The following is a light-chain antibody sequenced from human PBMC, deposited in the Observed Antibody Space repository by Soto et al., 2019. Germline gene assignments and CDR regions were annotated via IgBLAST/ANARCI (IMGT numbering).Light chain of an antibody. CDR2: QAS. V-gene: IGKV1-5*03. Sequence: DIQMTQSPSTLSSSVGDRVTITCRASQTVSSCLAWYQQKPGKAPKLLIYQASTLETGVPSRFSGSGSGTEFTLTISSLQPDDFATYYCQQYNSYSPLTFGGGTKVDI. J-gene: IGKJ4*01. CDR3: QQYNSYSPLT. CDR1: QTVSSC.